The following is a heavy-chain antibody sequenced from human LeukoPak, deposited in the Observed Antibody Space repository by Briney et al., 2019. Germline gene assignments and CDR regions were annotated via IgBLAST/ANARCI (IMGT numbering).Heavy chain of an antibody. D-gene: IGHD4-17*01. CDR3: ARDGDYGDYNAFDI. V-gene: IGHV1-8*01. CDR2: MNPNSGNT. CDR1: GYTFTSYD. Sequence: ASVKVSCKASGYTFTSYDINWVRQATGQGFEWMGWMNPNSGNTGYAQKFQGRVTMTRNTSISTAYMELSSLRSEDTAVYYCARDGDYGDYNAFDIWGQGTMVTVSS. J-gene: IGHJ3*02.